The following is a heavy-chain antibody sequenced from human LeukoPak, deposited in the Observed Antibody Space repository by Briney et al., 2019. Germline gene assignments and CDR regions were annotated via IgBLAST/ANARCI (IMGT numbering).Heavy chain of an antibody. V-gene: IGHV1-69*04. CDR2: IIPIFGIA. CDR3: ARAMTATYCSGGSCLSY. D-gene: IGHD2-15*01. Sequence: GASVKVSCKASGGTFCSYAISWVRQAPGQGLEWMGRIIPIFGIANYAQKFQGRVTITADKSTSTAYMELSSLRSEDTAVYYCARAMTATYCSGGSCLSYWGQGTLVTVSS. CDR1: GGTFCSYA. J-gene: IGHJ4*02.